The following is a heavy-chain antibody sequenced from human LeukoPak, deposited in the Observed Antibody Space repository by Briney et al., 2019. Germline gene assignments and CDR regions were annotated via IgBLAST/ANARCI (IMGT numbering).Heavy chain of an antibody. Sequence: PGGSLRLSCAASGFTFSSYSMNWVRQAPGKGLEWVSSISSSSSYIYYADSVKGRFTISRDNAKNSLYLQMNSLRAEDTAVYYCAKGVITMVRGVYPDYMDVWGKGTTATISS. J-gene: IGHJ6*03. CDR2: ISSSSSYI. D-gene: IGHD3-10*01. CDR3: AKGVITMVRGVYPDYMDV. CDR1: GFTFSSYS. V-gene: IGHV3-21*01.